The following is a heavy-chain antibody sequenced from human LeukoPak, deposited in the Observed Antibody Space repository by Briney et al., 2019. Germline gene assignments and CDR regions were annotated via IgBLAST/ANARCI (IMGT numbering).Heavy chain of an antibody. Sequence: GGSLRLACAASGFTVSSKYMSWVRQAPGKGLEWVSVIYSGDTTYYADSVKGRFTISRDTSKNTLYLQMNSLRVEDTAVYYCARGYGGYKYGSDYWGQGTAVTVSS. CDR2: IYSGDTT. CDR3: ARGYGGYKYGSDY. J-gene: IGHJ4*02. D-gene: IGHD5-18*01. CDR1: GFTVSSKY. V-gene: IGHV3-53*01.